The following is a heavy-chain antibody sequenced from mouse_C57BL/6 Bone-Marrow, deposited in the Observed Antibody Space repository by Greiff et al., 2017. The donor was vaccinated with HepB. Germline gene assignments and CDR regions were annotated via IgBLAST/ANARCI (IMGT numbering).Heavy chain of an antibody. Sequence: QVQLKESGPELVKPGASVKLSCKASGYAFSSSWMNWVKQRPGKGLEWIGRIYPGDGDTNYNGKFKGKATLTADKSSSTAYMQLSSMKSEDSAVYFCARGTYYGSSYFDYWGQGTTLTVSS. V-gene: IGHV1-82*01. CDR1: GYAFSSSW. J-gene: IGHJ2*01. CDR2: IYPGDGDT. CDR3: ARGTYYGSSYFDY. D-gene: IGHD1-1*01.